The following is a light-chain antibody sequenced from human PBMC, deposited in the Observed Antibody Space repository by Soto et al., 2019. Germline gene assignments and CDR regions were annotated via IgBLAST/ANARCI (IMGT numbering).Light chain of an antibody. J-gene: IGLJ1*01. V-gene: IGLV1-40*01. Sequence: QSVLTQPPSVSGAPGQSVTISCTGSSSKIGAGYDVHWYQQLPGTAPKLLIYRNTNRPSGVPDRFTVSKSGTSASLAITGLQAEDEADYYCQSYDRSLSYVFGTGTKVTVL. CDR3: QSYDRSLSYV. CDR2: RNT. CDR1: SSKIGAGYD.